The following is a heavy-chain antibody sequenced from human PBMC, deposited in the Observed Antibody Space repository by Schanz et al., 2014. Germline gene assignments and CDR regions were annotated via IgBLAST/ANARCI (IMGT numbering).Heavy chain of an antibody. CDR2: ISGSGGST. V-gene: IGHV3-23*01. J-gene: IGHJ4*02. CDR1: GFTFTNYA. D-gene: IGHD6-19*01. Sequence: EVQLLESGGGLVQPGGSLRLSCAASGFTFTNYAMTWVRQAPGKGLEWVSGISGSGGSTYDADSVKGRFTISRDNSKNTLYLQMNSLRADDSAIYYCAKDHPSGGWPAFDVWGQGTQVTVSS. CDR3: AKDHPSGGWPAFDV.